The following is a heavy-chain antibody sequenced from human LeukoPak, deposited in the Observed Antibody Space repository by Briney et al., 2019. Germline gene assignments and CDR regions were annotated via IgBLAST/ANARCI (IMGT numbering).Heavy chain of an antibody. Sequence: GGSLSLSCAASGFTFSSYSMNWVRQAPGKGVEGVSYISSSSSTIYYADSVKGRFTISRDNAKNSLYLQMNSLRDEDTAVYYCASSDVYDFWSGYPSDYWGQGTLVTVSS. CDR1: GFTFSSYS. J-gene: IGHJ4*02. V-gene: IGHV3-48*02. CDR3: ASSDVYDFWSGYPSDY. D-gene: IGHD3-3*01. CDR2: ISSSSSTI.